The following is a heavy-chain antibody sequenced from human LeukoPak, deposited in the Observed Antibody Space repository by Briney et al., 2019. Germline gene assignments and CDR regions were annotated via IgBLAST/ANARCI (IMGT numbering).Heavy chain of an antibody. J-gene: IGHJ3*02. D-gene: IGHD3-22*01. CDR1: GDSITTSSYY. CDR2: IYYSGST. CDR3: ARGKAYYDISKDAFDI. V-gene: IGHV4-61*05. Sequence: SETLSLTCTVSGDSITTSSYYWGWIRQPPGKGLEWIGYIYYSGSTNYNPSLKSRVTISVDTSKNQFSLKLSSVTAADTAVYYCARGKAYYDISKDAFDIWGQGTMVTVSS.